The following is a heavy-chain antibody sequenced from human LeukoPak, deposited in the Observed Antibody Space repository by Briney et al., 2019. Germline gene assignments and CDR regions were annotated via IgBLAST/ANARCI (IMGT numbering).Heavy chain of an antibody. CDR1: GFTVSSNY. CDR2: IYSGGST. J-gene: IGHJ5*02. Sequence: GGSLRLSCEASGFTVSSNYMSWVRQAPGKGLEWVSVIYSGGSTYYADSVKGRFTISRDNSKNTVYLQMNSLRAEDTAVYYCARERPPGNWFDPWGQGTLVTVSS. CDR3: ARERPPGNWFDP. V-gene: IGHV3-53*01.